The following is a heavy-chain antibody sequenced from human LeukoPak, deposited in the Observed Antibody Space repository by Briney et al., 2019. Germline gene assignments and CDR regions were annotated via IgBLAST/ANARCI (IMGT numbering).Heavy chain of an antibody. CDR1: GDSIRNSNHY. CDR2: IYYNRNT. J-gene: IGHJ4*02. D-gene: IGHD5-24*01. CDR3: MRHEEVDGHNAKPFDS. V-gene: IGHV4-39*01. Sequence: PSETLSLTCSVSGDSIRNSNHYWGWVRQPPGKGLEWLGTIYYNRNTYYSPSLWGRITIYVDTSKNEFSLSLTSVTTADTAVYFCMRHEEVDGHNAKPFDSWGQGTLLTVSP.